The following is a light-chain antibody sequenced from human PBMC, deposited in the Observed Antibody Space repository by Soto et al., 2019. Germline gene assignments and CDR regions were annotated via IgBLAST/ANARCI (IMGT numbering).Light chain of an antibody. CDR3: QQYNDRPPT. Sequence: EIRFTHSPGTLPGTTRERATLSCRASQSVSSNLAWYQQKPGRAPRLLIYGASTRATGMPARFSGSGSGTEFTLPISSLQYEDFAVSYCQQYNDRPPTFGQGTKVDIK. CDR2: GAS. J-gene: IGKJ1*01. V-gene: IGKV3-15*01. CDR1: QSVSSN.